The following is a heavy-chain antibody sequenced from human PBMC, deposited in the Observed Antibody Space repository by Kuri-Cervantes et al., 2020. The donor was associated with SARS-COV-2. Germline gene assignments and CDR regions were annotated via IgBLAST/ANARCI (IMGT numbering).Heavy chain of an antibody. Sequence: SATRSLTGTVSGDSIISSAFYWGWIRQPPGKGLEWIAKIYYTGSTYYNPSLKSRVTISVDTSKNQFSLKLTSVTATDTAMYYCVRLHPPFKGVVPAHWGQGTLVTVSS. V-gene: IGHV4-39*01. J-gene: IGHJ4*02. D-gene: IGHD2-8*01. CDR3: VRLHPPFKGVVPAH. CDR1: GDSIISSAFY. CDR2: IYYTGST.